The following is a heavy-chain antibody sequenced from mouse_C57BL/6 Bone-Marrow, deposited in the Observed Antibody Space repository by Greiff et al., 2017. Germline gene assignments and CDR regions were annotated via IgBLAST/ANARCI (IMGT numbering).Heavy chain of an antibody. CDR3: ARRGYAMDY. CDR1: GYTFTSYW. J-gene: IGHJ4*01. V-gene: IGHV1-69*01. CDR2: IDPSDSYT. Sequence: QVQLQQPGAELVMPGASVKLSCKASGYTFTSYWMHWVKQRPGQGLEWIGEIDPSDSYTNYNQKFKGKSTLTVDKSSSTAYMQLSSRTSEDSAVYYCARRGYAMDYWGQGTSVTVSS.